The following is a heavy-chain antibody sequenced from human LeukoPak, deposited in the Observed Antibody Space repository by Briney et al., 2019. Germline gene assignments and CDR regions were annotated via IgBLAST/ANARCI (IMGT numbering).Heavy chain of an antibody. V-gene: IGHV1-46*01. CDR3: ARRVPYDYYDTHRFDP. CDR1: GYTFTTYN. CDR2: INPSGGST. Sequence: ASVRVSCKTSGYTFTTYNIAWVRQAPGQGLEWMGIINPSGGSTSYAQKFQGRVTMTRDMSTSTVYMELSSLRSEDTAVYYCARRVPYDYYDTHRFDPWGQGTLVTVSS. J-gene: IGHJ5*02. D-gene: IGHD3-22*01.